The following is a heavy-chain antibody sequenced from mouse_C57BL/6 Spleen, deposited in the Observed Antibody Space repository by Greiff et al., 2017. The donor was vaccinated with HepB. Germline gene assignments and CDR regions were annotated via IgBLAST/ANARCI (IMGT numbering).Heavy chain of an antibody. CDR3: ATVYYSTDVGAD. V-gene: IGHV1-64*01. CDR1: GYTFTSYW. CDR2: IHPNSGST. J-gene: IGHJ3*01. Sequence: QVQLQQPGAELVKPGASVKLSCKASGYTFTSYWMHWVKQRPGQGLEWIGMIHPNSGSTNYNEKFKSKATLTVDKSSSTAYMQLSSLTSEDSAVYYCATVYYSTDVGADWGQGALVTVSA. D-gene: IGHD2-5*01.